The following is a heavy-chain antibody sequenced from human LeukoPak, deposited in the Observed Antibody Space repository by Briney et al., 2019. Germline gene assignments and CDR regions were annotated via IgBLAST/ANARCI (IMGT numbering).Heavy chain of an antibody. J-gene: IGHJ4*02. V-gene: IGHV1-2*02. CDR2: INPNSGGT. CDR3: ARGGGMIVVSYYFDY. Sequence: ASVKVSCKASGYTFTGYYMHWVRQAPGQGLEWMGWINPNSGGTNYAQKFQGRVTMTRDTSISTAYMELSRLRSDDTAVHYCARGGGMIVVSYYFDYWGQGTLVTVSS. CDR1: GYTFTGYY. D-gene: IGHD3-22*01.